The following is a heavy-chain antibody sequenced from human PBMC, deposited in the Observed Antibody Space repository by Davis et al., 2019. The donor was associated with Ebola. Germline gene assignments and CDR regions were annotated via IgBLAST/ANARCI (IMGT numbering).Heavy chain of an antibody. CDR1: GYSINSGYY. CDR2: IYYSGST. CDR3: ARKYSGSYVDS. Sequence: PSETLSLTCAVSGYSINSGYYWSWIRQPPGKGLEWIGYIYYSGSTNYNPSLKSRVTISVDTSKNQFSLKLSSVTAADTAVYYCARKYSGSYVDSWGQGTLVTVSS. D-gene: IGHD1-26*01. J-gene: IGHJ5*01. V-gene: IGHV4-61*01.